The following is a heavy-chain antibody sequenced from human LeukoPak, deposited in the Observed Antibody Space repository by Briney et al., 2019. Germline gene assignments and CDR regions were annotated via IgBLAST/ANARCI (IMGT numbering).Heavy chain of an antibody. CDR1: GGSISSSSYY. V-gene: IGHV4-61*01. CDR2: IYYSGST. J-gene: IGHJ5*02. CDR3: ARGPVVPAAIDGSTGWFDP. Sequence: PSETLSLTCTVSGGSISSSSYYWSWIRQPPGKGLEWIGYIYYSGSTNYNPSLKSRVTISVDTSKNQFSLKLSSVTAADTVVYYCARGPVVPAAIDGSTGWFDPWGQGTLVTVSS. D-gene: IGHD2-2*01.